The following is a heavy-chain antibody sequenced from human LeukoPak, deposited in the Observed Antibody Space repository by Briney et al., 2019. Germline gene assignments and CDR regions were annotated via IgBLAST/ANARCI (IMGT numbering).Heavy chain of an antibody. J-gene: IGHJ4*02. Sequence: GGSLRLSCAASAFTFSSYWMRWARQAPGEGREWVASIKQDGNENYYVASVKGRFTISRDNAKNSLYLQMNSLRAEDTAVYYCARVAAAGSIDYWGQGTLVTVSS. CDR3: ARVAAAGSIDY. CDR1: AFTFSSYW. V-gene: IGHV3-7*01. D-gene: IGHD6-13*01. CDR2: IKQDGNEN.